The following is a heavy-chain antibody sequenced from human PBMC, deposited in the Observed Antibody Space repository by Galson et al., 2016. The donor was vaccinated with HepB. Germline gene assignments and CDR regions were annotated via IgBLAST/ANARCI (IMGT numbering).Heavy chain of an antibody. D-gene: IGHD5/OR15-5a*01. CDR1: GFTFGSYD. CDR3: ARELSKTGYFDL. Sequence: SLRLSCAASGFTFGSYDMHWVRQATGKGLEWVSVFGAAGDTYQADSVKGRFTISRENAKNSLYLQMNSLRAGDTAVYYCARELSKTGYFDLWGRGTLVTVSS. J-gene: IGHJ2*01. CDR2: FGAAGDT. V-gene: IGHV3-13*04.